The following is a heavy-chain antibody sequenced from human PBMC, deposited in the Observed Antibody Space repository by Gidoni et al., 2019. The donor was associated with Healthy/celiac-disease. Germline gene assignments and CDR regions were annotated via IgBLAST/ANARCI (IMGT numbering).Heavy chain of an antibody. V-gene: IGHV3-48*02. CDR3: ARHYYDSSGYGVGVDY. D-gene: IGHD3-22*01. CDR1: AFTFSSYS. J-gene: IGHJ4*02. CDR2: ISSSSSTI. Sequence: EVQLVESGGGLVPTGGSLSLSIAASAFTFSSYSRNWVRKSPGTGLEWVSYISSSSSTIYDAASVKGRFTISRDNAKNSLYLQMNSLRDEDTAVYYCARHYYDSSGYGVGVDYWGQGTLVTVSS.